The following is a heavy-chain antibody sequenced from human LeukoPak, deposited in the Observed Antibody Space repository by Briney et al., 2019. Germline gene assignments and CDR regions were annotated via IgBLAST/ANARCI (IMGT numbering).Heavy chain of an antibody. V-gene: IGHV4-30-2*01. CDR2: IYHSGST. D-gene: IGHD2-21*02. Sequence: SQTLSLTCAVSGGSISSGGYSWSCIRQPPGKGLEWIVYIYHSGSTYYNPSLKSRVTISVDRSKNQFSLKLSSVTAADTAVYYCARGLPPWSYGMDVWGQGTTVTVSS. J-gene: IGHJ6*02. CDR1: GGSISSGGYS. CDR3: ARGLPPWSYGMDV.